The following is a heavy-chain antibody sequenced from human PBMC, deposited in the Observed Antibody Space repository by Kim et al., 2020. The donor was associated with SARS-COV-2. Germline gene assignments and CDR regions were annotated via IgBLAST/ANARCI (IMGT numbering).Heavy chain of an antibody. CDR3: ARKPITSSWSYNFEY. V-gene: IGHV3-30*04. CDR1: GFSFSNYA. J-gene: IGHJ4*01. Sequence: GGSLRLSCAVSGFSFSNYAMFWVRQAPGKGLEWVALISYDGTNKDYADSVTGRFTISRDNSKSTLYLQMNSLRVADTAVYFCARKPITSSWSYNFEYW. CDR2: ISYDGTNK. D-gene: IGHD6-13*01.